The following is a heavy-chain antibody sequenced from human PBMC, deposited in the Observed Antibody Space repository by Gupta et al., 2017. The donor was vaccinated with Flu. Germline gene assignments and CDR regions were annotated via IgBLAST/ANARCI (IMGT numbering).Heavy chain of an antibody. CDR1: GFRFSDDG. CDR3: AREDNSGDYYYGLDV. CDR2: IWFDGNKK. V-gene: IGHV3-33*01. Sequence: QVQLLESGGGVVQPGRSLSLSCATSGFRFSDDGMNWVRQAPGKGLEWVEIIWFDGNKKYYVDSVKGRFTISRDNSKKKLYLQMNSLRAEDTGVYYCAREDNSGDYYYGLDVWGQGTTVNVSS. D-gene: IGHD2-15*01. J-gene: IGHJ6*02.